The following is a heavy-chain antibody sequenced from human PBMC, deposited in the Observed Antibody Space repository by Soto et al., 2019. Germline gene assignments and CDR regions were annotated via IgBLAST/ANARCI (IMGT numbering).Heavy chain of an antibody. CDR2: IYYSGST. CDR1: GGSISSSSYY. J-gene: IGHJ5*02. Sequence: SETLSLTCTVSGGSISSSSYYWGWIRPPPGKGLEWIGSIYYSGSTYYNPSLKSRVTISVDTSKNQFSLKLSSVTAADTAVYYSAIHRPDWFDPWGQGTLVTVSS. V-gene: IGHV4-39*01. CDR3: AIHRPDWFDP.